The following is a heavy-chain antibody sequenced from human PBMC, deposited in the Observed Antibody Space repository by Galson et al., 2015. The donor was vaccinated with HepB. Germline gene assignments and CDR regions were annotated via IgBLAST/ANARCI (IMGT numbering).Heavy chain of an antibody. J-gene: IGHJ6*02. D-gene: IGHD6-13*01. V-gene: IGHV3-9*01. CDR1: GFTFDDYA. Sequence: SLRLSCAASGFTFDDYAMHWVRQAPGKGLEWVSGISWNSGSIGYVDSVKGRFTISRDNAKNSLYLQMNSLRAEDTAAYHCTRDPAAGPRYYYGMDVWGQGTTVTVSS. CDR2: ISWNSGSI. CDR3: TRDPAAGPRYYYGMDV.